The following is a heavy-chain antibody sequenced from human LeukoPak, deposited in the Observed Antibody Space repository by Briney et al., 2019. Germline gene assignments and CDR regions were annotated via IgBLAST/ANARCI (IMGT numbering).Heavy chain of an antibody. CDR2: IRSKANSYAT. V-gene: IGHV3-73*01. Sequence: PGGSLRLSCAASGFTFSGPAMHWVRQASGKGLEWVGRIRSKANSYATAYAASVKGRFTISRDDSKNTAYLQMNSLKTEDTAVYYCTSFKFFGGFDYWGQGTLVTVSS. CDR3: TSFKFFGGFDY. D-gene: IGHD2-15*01. CDR1: GFTFSGPA. J-gene: IGHJ4*02.